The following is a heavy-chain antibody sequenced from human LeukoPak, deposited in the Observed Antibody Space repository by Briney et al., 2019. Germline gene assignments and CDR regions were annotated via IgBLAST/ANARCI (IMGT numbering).Heavy chain of an antibody. D-gene: IGHD2/OR15-2a*01. CDR1: GGSFSSYY. J-gene: IGHJ4*02. Sequence: PSETLSLTCAVYGGSFSSYYWSWIRQPPGKGLEWIAYISDIGSINYNPSLKSRVTISLDTSKNQFSLKLSSVTAADTAVYYCAGHHPRNTVNFWGQGTLVTVSS. CDR3: AGHHPRNTVNF. V-gene: IGHV4-59*08. CDR2: ISDIGSI.